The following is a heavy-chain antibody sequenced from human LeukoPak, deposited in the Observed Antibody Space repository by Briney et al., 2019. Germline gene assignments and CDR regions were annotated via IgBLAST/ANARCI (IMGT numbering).Heavy chain of an antibody. CDR2: ISGSGGST. J-gene: IGHJ6*03. D-gene: IGHD4-23*01. V-gene: IGHV3-23*01. CDR3: AKNGGDYGGNYYYYYYYMDV. Sequence: GGSLRLSCVASGFTFSSYSMNWVRQAPGKGLEWVSAISGSGGSTYYADSVKGRFTISRDNSKNTLYLQMNSLRAEDTAVYYCAKNGGDYGGNYYYYYYYMDVWGKGTTVTISS. CDR1: GFTFSSYS.